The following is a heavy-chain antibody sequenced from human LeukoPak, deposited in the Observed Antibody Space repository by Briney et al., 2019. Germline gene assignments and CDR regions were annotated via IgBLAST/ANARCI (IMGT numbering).Heavy chain of an antibody. CDR1: GYTFTVYY. CDR3: AAWDTAIFDY. V-gene: IGHV1-2*02. D-gene: IGHD5-18*01. J-gene: IGHJ4*02. CDR2: INPNSGGT. Sequence: ASVTVSCKASGYTFTVYYMHWVRQAPGQGLEWMGWINPNSGGTNYAQKFQGRVTMTRDTSISTAYMELSRLRSDDTAVYYCAAWDTAIFDYWGQGTLVTVSS.